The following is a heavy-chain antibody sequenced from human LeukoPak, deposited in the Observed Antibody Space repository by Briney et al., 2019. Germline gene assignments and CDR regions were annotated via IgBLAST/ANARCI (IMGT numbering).Heavy chain of an antibody. V-gene: IGHV4-30-2*01. CDR2: IYHSGST. CDR3: ARVSMGYSSSWYRLRGWFDP. Sequence: PSETLSLTCAVSGGSISSGGYSWSWIRQPPGKGLEWIGYIYHSGSTYYNPSLKSRVTISVDRSKNQFSLKLSSVTAADTAVYYCARVSMGYSSSWYRLRGWFDPWGQGTLVTVSS. J-gene: IGHJ5*02. D-gene: IGHD6-13*01. CDR1: GGSISSGGYS.